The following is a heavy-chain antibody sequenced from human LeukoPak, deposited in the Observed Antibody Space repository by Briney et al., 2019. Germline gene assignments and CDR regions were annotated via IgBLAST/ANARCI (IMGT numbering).Heavy chain of an antibody. V-gene: IGHV3-48*03. Sequence: PGGSLRLSCAASGFTFSSYEMNWVRQAPGKGLEWVSYISSSGSTIYYADSVKGRFTISRDNAKNSLYLQMNSLRAEDTAVYYCARGRAPLRYFDWLWWGQGTLVTVFS. CDR3: ARGRAPLRYFDWLW. J-gene: IGHJ4*02. CDR1: GFTFSSYE. CDR2: ISSSGSTI. D-gene: IGHD3-9*01.